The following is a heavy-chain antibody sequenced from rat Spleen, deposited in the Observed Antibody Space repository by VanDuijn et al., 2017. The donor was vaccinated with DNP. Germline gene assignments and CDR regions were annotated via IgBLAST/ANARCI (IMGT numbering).Heavy chain of an antibody. CDR2: ISYDGSST. D-gene: IGHD1-7*01. CDR1: GFTFSDYN. V-gene: IGHV5-7*01. CDR3: ARQVLRVYYFDY. Sequence: EVQLVESGGGLVQPGRSLKLSCAASGFTFSDYNMAWVRQAPKKGLEWVATISYDGSSTYYRDSVKGRFTISRDNAKSTLYLQMDSLRSEDTATYYCARQVLRVYYFDYWGQGVMVTVSS. J-gene: IGHJ2*01.